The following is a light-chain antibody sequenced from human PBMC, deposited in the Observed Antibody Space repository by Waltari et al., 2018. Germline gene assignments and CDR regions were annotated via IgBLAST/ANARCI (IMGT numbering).Light chain of an antibody. CDR2: DYD. Sequence: QSMLTQPPSASGTPGQRVTISCSGSSSNVGSNSVNWFQHLPGAAPKLLIYDYDQRPSGLPDRFSGSKSGTSASLVISGLQSDDEADYYCAAWEDSLNGVLFGGGTKLTVL. J-gene: IGLJ2*01. V-gene: IGLV1-44*01. CDR1: SSNVGSNS. CDR3: AAWEDSLNGVL.